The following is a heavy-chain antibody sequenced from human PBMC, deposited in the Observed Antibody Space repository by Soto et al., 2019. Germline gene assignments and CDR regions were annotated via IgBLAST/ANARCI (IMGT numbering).Heavy chain of an antibody. Sequence: EVQLLESGGDLVQPGGSLRLSCAASGFTFSSYAMSWVRQAPGKGLEWVSAISGSGDSTYYADSVKGRFTISRDNSKNTLYLQMNSLRAEDTALYYCAKDLYLWVRGVPKPPFDYWGQGTLVTVSS. D-gene: IGHD3-10*01. V-gene: IGHV3-23*01. CDR1: GFTFSSYA. CDR2: ISGSGDST. CDR3: AKDLYLWVRGVPKPPFDY. J-gene: IGHJ4*02.